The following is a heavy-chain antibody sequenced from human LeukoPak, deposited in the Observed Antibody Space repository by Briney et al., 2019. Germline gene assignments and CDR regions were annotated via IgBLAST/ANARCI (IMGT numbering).Heavy chain of an antibody. V-gene: IGHV4-59*08. CDR3: ARVSSTYASSYCFDY. CDR1: GGSISSYY. CDR2: IYYSGST. Sequence: PSETLSLTCTVSGGSISSYYWSWIRQPPGKGLEWIGYIYYSGSTNYNPSLKSRVTISVDTSKNQFSLKLSSVTAADTAVYYCARVSSTYASSYCFDYWGQGTLVTVSS. D-gene: IGHD2-8*01. J-gene: IGHJ4*02.